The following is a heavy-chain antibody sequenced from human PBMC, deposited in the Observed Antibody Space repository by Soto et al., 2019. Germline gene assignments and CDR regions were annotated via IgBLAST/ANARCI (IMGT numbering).Heavy chain of an antibody. CDR3: AREPAVAARLYGMDV. V-gene: IGHV3-21*01. J-gene: IGHJ6*02. D-gene: IGHD6-6*01. CDR1: GFTFGSYS. Sequence: GGSLRLSCAASGFTFGSYSMNWVRQAPGKGLEWVSSISSSSSYIYYADSVKGRFTISRDNAKNSLYLQMNSLRAEDTAVYYCAREPAVAARLYGMDVWGQGTTVTVSS. CDR2: ISSSSSYI.